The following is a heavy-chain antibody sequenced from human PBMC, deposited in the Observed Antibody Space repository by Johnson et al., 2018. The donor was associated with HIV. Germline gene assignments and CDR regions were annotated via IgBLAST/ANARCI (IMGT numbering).Heavy chain of an antibody. D-gene: IGHD2-21*01. V-gene: IGHV3-7*05. Sequence: VQLVESGGGLVQPGGSLRLSCAASGFTFSSYWMSWVRQAPGKGLEWVANIKQDGSEKYYVDSVKGRFTISRDNSKNTLYLQMNSLRAEDTAVYYCARDGYSGGFDIWGQGTMVTVSP. CDR3: ARDGYSGGFDI. CDR1: GFTFSSYW. J-gene: IGHJ3*02. CDR2: IKQDGSEK.